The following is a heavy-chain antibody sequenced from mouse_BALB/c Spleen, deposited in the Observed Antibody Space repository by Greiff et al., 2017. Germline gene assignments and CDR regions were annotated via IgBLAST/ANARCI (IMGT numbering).Heavy chain of an antibody. CDR2: ISSGGST. Sequence: EVQVVESGGGLVKPGGSLKLSWAASGFTFSSYAMSWVRQTPEKRLEWVASISSGGSTYYPDSVKGRFTISRDNARNILYLQMSSLRSEDTAMYYCARGGLRREDYAMDYWGQGTSVTVSS. J-gene: IGHJ4*01. V-gene: IGHV5-6-5*01. CDR1: GFTFSSYA. CDR3: ARGGLRREDYAMDY. D-gene: IGHD2-4*01.